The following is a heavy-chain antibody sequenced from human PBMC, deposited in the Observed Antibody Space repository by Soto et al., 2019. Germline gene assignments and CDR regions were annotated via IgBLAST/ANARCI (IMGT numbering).Heavy chain of an antibody. Sequence: GASVKVCWKASGYAFSVDDIDCVRQATRQGLEWMGWMNPNSGNTGYAQKFQGRVTMTRNTSISTAYMELSSLRSEDTAVYYCARGKTYYDFWSGYYTHYYYYYMDVWGKGTTVTVSS. CDR3: ARGKTYYDFWSGYYTHYYYYYMDV. CDR1: GYAFSVDD. D-gene: IGHD3-3*01. V-gene: IGHV1-8*01. CDR2: MNPNSGNT. J-gene: IGHJ6*03.